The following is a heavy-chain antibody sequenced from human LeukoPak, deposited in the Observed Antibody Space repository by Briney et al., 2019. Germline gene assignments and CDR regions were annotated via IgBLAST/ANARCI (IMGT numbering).Heavy chain of an antibody. CDR3: AKDRIYYGSGSYYFDY. Sequence: GGSLRLSCAASGFTFSSYAMSWVRQAPGKGLEWVSAISGSGGSTYYADSVKGRFTISRDNSKNTLYLQMNSLRAEDTAVYYCAKDRIYYGSGSYYFDYWGQGTLVTVSS. V-gene: IGHV3-23*01. D-gene: IGHD3-10*01. CDR2: ISGSGGST. CDR1: GFTFSSYA. J-gene: IGHJ4*02.